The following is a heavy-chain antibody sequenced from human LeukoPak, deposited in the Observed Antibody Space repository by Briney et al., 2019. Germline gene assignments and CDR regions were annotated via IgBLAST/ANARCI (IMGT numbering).Heavy chain of an antibody. Sequence: SVKVSCKAAGGTFSSFGISWVRQAPGQGLEWMGRIIPILAIASYAQKFQGRVTITADKSTSTAYMELSSLRSEDTAVYYCAGDLGYCSSASCLSYGMDAWGQGTTVTVSS. D-gene: IGHD2-2*01. CDR3: AGDLGYCSSASCLSYGMDA. V-gene: IGHV1-69*04. CDR1: GGTFSSFG. CDR2: IIPILAIA. J-gene: IGHJ6*02.